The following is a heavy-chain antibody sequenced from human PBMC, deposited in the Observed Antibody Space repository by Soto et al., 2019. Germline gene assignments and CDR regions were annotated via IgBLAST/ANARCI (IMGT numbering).Heavy chain of an antibody. J-gene: IGHJ5*02. Sequence: QVPLVQSGAEVKKPGASVKVSCKASGYSFTSYGINWVRQAPGQGLEWMGWISAYNGNTNSAQKLQGRVTMTTDTSTSTAYMELRSLRSDDTAVYYCARDYGYCSGGSCYPGDPWGQGTLVTVSS. CDR3: ARDYGYCSGGSCYPGDP. D-gene: IGHD2-15*01. V-gene: IGHV1-18*01. CDR2: ISAYNGNT. CDR1: GYSFTSYG.